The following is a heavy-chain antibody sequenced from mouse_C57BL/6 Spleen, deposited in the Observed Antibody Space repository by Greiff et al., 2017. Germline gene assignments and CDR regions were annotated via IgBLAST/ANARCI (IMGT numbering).Heavy chain of an antibody. D-gene: IGHD4-1*01. CDR2: ISYDGSN. V-gene: IGHV3-6*01. J-gene: IGHJ3*01. Sequence: DVQLQESGPGLVKPSQSLSLTCSVTGYSITSGYYWNWIRQFPGNKLEWMGYISYDGSNNYNPSLKNRISITRDTSKNQFFLKLNSVTTEDTATYYCARDGELGRPFAYWGQGTLVTVSA. CDR1: GYSITSGYY. CDR3: ARDGELGRPFAY.